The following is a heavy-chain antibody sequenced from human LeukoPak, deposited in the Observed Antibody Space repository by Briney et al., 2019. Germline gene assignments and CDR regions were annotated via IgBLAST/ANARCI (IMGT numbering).Heavy chain of an antibody. CDR3: ARYRVITNDYFDS. CDR1: GFTFGDYY. Sequence: PGGSLRLSCAASGFTFGDYYMTWIRQAPGRGLEWVSYISNSGNTIKEADSMKGRFTISRDNAQNSLFLQMKSLRAEDTAVYYCARYRVITNDYFDSWGQGTLVTVSS. D-gene: IGHD3-16*01. J-gene: IGHJ4*02. CDR2: ISNSGNTI. V-gene: IGHV3-11*01.